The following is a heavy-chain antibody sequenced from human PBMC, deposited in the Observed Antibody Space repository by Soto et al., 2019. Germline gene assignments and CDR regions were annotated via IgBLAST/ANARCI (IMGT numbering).Heavy chain of an antibody. Sequence: PSETLSLTCTVSGGSISSSSYYWGWIRQPPGKGLEWIGSIYYSGSTYYNPSLKSRVTISVDTSKNQFSLKLSSVTAADTAVYYRERRGVQYLEIDYWGQGTLVTVSS. D-gene: IGHD4-4*01. J-gene: IGHJ4*02. CDR3: ERRGVQYLEIDY. CDR2: IYYSGST. CDR1: GGSISSSSYY. V-gene: IGHV4-39*01.